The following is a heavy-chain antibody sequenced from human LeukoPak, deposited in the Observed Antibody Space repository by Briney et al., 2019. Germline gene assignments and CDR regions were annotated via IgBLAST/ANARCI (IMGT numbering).Heavy chain of an antibody. V-gene: IGHV3-74*01. CDR2: INADGSGT. CDR1: GFTLSSHW. D-gene: IGHD2-2*01. J-gene: IGHJ5*02. Sequence: PGGTLRLSCAASGFTLSSHWMHWVRQAPEKGLVGVAHINADGSGTYYAAPVKGRFTISRDNAKNTLYLQMHSRTAEDTAVYYCVRGALRDCSYTSCSRGNWFDPWGQGTMVTVSS. CDR3: VRGALRDCSYTSCSRGNWFDP.